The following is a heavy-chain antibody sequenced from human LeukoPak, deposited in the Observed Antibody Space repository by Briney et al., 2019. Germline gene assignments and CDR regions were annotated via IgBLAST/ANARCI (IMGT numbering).Heavy chain of an antibody. Sequence: SVKVSCKASGGTFSSYAISWVRQAPGQGLEWMGGIIPIFGTANYAQKFQGRVTITADESTSTAYMELSSLRSEDTAVYYCAGEHCGGYCYPAAYYYYGMDVWGQGTTVTVSS. V-gene: IGHV1-69*13. CDR1: GGTFSSYA. CDR3: AGEHCGGYCYPAAYYYYGMDV. CDR2: IIPIFGTA. J-gene: IGHJ6*02. D-gene: IGHD2-21*02.